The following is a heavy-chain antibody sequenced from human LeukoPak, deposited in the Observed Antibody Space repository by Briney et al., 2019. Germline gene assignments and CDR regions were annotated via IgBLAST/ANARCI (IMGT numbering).Heavy chain of an antibody. CDR3: APSIAVAMDV. J-gene: IGHJ6*02. CDR2: MNPNSGNT. D-gene: IGHD6-19*01. Sequence: GASVKVSCKASGYTFTSYDINWVRQAPGQGREWMGWMNPNSGNTGDAQKFQGRVTMTRNTSISTAYMELSSLRSEDTAVYYCAPSIAVAMDVWGQGTTVTVSS. CDR1: GYTFTSYD. V-gene: IGHV1-8*01.